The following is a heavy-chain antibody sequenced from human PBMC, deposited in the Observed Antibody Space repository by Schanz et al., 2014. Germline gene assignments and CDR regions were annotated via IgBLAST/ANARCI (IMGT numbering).Heavy chain of an antibody. J-gene: IGHJ4*02. CDR3: TKDKSQIAVAGLFDL. V-gene: IGHV3-30*18. CDR1: GFTFSTHA. Sequence: VQLVESGGGVVQPGRSLRLSCAASGFTFSTHAMHWVRQAPGKGLEWVALVSSDGNNDYYTDSVKGRFTISRDNSKNTVHLQMNSLRAEDTALYYCTKDKSQIAVAGLFDLWGQGTLVTVSS. CDR2: VSSDGNND. D-gene: IGHD6-19*01.